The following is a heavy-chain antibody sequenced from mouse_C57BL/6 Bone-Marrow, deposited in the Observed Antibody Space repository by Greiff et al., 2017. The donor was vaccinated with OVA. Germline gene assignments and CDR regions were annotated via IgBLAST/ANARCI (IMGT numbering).Heavy chain of an antibody. V-gene: IGHV1-85*01. Sequence: VQLQQSGPELVKPGASVKLSCKASGYTFTSYDINWVKQRPGQGLEWIGWIYPRDGSTKYNEKFKGKATLTVDTSSSTAYMELHSLTSEDSAVYFCARNDGYYLCYFDVWGTGTTVTVSS. J-gene: IGHJ1*03. CDR2: IYPRDGST. D-gene: IGHD2-3*01. CDR3: ARNDGYYLCYFDV. CDR1: GYTFTSYD.